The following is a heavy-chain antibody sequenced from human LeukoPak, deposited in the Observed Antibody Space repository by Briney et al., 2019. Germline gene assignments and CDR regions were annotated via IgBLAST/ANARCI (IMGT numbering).Heavy chain of an antibody. CDR1: GYTFTGYY. Sequence: ASVKVSCKASGYTFTGYYMHWVRQAPGQGLEWMGRINPNSGGADYAQKFQGRVSMTRDTSISTAYMELSSLRSDDTAVYYCARGPRLDSSGWYYGAFDIWGQGTMVTVS. D-gene: IGHD6-19*01. J-gene: IGHJ3*02. CDR3: ARGPRLDSSGWYYGAFDI. CDR2: INPNSGGA. V-gene: IGHV1-2*06.